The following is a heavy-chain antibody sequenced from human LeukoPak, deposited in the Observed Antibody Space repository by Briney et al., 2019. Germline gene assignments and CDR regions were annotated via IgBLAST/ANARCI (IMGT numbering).Heavy chain of an antibody. CDR3: ARAVRHGSSLNWFDP. Sequence: PGGSLRLSCAASGFTFSSYSMNWVRQAPGKGLEWVSSISSSSSYIYYADSVKGRFTISRDNAKNSLYLQMNSLRAEDTAVYYCARAVRHGSSLNWFDPGAREPWSPSPQ. J-gene: IGHJ5*02. D-gene: IGHD6-13*01. V-gene: IGHV3-21*01. CDR1: GFTFSSYS. CDR2: ISSSSSYI.